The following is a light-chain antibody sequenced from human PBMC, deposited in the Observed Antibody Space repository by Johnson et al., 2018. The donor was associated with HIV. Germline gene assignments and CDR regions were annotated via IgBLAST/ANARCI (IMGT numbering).Light chain of an antibody. CDR3: GTWDSSLSAGWV. CDR1: SSNIGNSY. CDR2: DNN. Sequence: QPVLTQPPSVSAAPGQKVTISCSGSSSNIGNSYVSWYQQLPGTAPKLLIYDNNKRPSGIPDRFSGSKSGTSATLGITGLQTGDEADYYCGTWDSSLSAGWVFGTGTKVTVL. V-gene: IGLV1-51*01. J-gene: IGLJ1*01.